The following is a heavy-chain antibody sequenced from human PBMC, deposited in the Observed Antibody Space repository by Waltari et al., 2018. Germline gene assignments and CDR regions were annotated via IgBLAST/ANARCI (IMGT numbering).Heavy chain of an antibody. Sequence: QVQLVQSGAEVKKPGSSVKVSCKASGGTVSSYAISWVRQAPGQGLEWMGGIIPIFGTANYAQRFEGRVTLTADESTSTAYMELSSLRTEETAVYYCARGGGVRSYDAFDIWGQGTMVTVSS. V-gene: IGHV1-69*13. J-gene: IGHJ3*02. D-gene: IGHD3-3*01. CDR3: ARGGGVRSYDAFDI. CDR1: GGTVSSYA. CDR2: IIPIFGTA.